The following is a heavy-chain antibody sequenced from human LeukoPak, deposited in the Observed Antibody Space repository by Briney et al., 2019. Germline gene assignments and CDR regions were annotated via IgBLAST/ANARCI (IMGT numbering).Heavy chain of an antibody. D-gene: IGHD2-21*02. J-gene: IGHJ4*02. V-gene: IGHV5-51*01. CDR3: MRQDVQMTHNYVDY. CDR2: IYPGNSDI. CDR1: GYTFTNYW. Sequence: GESLKISCKGSGYTFTNYWIGWGRAMAGKGLEWMGIIYPGNSDIRYRPSFRGQVTISADKSISTVYLQWSSLKASDTALYYCMRQDVQMTHNYVDYWGQGTLVTVSS.